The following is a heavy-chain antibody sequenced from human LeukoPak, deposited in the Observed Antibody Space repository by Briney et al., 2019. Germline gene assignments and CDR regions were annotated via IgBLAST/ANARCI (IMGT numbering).Heavy chain of an antibody. V-gene: IGHV1-58*01. CDR1: GFTFTSSA. J-gene: IGHJ3*02. D-gene: IGHD3-9*01. CDR2: IVVGGGDT. Sequence: SVKVSCKASGFTFTSSAVQWVRQARGQPLEWIGWIVVGGGDTNYAQKFQERVTITRDMSTSTAYMELSSLRSEDTAVYYCAADPYYDILTGYSGTDAFDIWGQGTMVTVSS. CDR3: AADPYYDILTGYSGTDAFDI.